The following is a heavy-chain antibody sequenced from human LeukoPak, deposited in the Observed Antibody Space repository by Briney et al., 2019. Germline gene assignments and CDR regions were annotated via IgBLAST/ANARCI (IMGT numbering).Heavy chain of an antibody. Sequence: GESLKISCKGSGYSFTSYWIGWVRQMPGKGLEWMGIIYPGDSDTRYSPSFQGQVTISADKSISTAYLQWSSLKAPDTAMYYCARSYCSSTSCSPNFDYWGQGTLVTVSS. CDR1: GYSFTSYW. CDR2: IYPGDSDT. D-gene: IGHD2-2*01. J-gene: IGHJ4*02. V-gene: IGHV5-51*01. CDR3: ARSYCSSTSCSPNFDY.